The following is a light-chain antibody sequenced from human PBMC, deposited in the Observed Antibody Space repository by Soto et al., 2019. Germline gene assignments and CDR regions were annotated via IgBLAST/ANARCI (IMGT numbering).Light chain of an antibody. Sequence: DIRMTQSPATLSVSPGERATLSCRASQSVSSSLAWYQQKPGQGPRHLIYDASTLDSGIPARFSGSGSGTEFTLTISSLQPEDFAVYYCQQYNNCTWTFGQGTKVDI. J-gene: IGKJ1*01. CDR3: QQYNNCTWT. CDR2: DAS. V-gene: IGKV3-15*01. CDR1: QSVSSS.